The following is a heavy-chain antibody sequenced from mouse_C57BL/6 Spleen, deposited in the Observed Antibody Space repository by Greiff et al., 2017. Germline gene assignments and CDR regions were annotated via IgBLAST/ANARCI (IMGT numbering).Heavy chain of an antibody. CDR3: ARSDGSSIYYFDY. D-gene: IGHD1-1*01. CDR1: GYTFTSYW. J-gene: IGHJ2*01. V-gene: IGHV1-69*01. CDR2: IDPSDSYT. Sequence: VQLQQPGAELVMPGASVKLSCKASGYTFTSYWMHWVKQRPGQGLEWIGEIDPSDSYTNYNQKFKGKSTLTVDKSSSTAYMQLSSLPSEDSAVYYCARSDGSSIYYFDYWGQGTTLTVSS.